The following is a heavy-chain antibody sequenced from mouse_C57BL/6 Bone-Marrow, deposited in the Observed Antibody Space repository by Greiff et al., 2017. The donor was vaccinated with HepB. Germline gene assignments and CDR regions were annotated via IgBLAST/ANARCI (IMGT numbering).Heavy chain of an antibody. CDR2: IYPGDGDT. J-gene: IGHJ2*01. Sequence: QVQLQQSGPELVKPGASVKISCKASGYAFSSSWMNWVKQRPGKGLEWIGRIYPGDGDTNYNGKFKGKATLTADKSSSTAYMQLSSLTSEDSAVYFCASQALTGFDYGGQGTTLTVSS. V-gene: IGHV1-82*01. CDR1: GYAFSSSW. CDR3: ASQALTGFDY. D-gene: IGHD4-1*01.